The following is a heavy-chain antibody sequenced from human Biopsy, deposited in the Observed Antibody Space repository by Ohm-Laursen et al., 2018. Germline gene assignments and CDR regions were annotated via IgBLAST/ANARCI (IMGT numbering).Heavy chain of an antibody. V-gene: IGHV4-59*01. CDR3: ARDDAVTVIRGFYY. CDR1: GGYISSYY. CDR2: IYYSGTT. J-gene: IGHJ4*02. D-gene: IGHD2-21*02. Sequence: TLSLTCTVSGGYISSYYWNWIRQPPGKGLEWIGYIYYSGTTDYSPSLKSRVTISIDKSKNQFFLKLSSVTAEDTAVYYCARDDAVTVIRGFYYWGQGALVTVSS.